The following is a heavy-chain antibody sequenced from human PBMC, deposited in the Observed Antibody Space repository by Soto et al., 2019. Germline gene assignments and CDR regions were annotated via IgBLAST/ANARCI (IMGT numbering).Heavy chain of an antibody. Sequence: ASVKVSCKASGYTFTSYYMHWVRQAPGQGLEWMGIINPSGGSTSYAQKFQGRVTMTSDTSTSTVYMELSSLRSEDTAVYYCAAAGVWERYYYHYGMDVWGQGTTVTVSS. J-gene: IGHJ6*02. CDR2: INPSGGST. CDR3: AAAGVWERYYYHYGMDV. CDR1: GYTFTSYY. D-gene: IGHD2-8*01. V-gene: IGHV1-46*01.